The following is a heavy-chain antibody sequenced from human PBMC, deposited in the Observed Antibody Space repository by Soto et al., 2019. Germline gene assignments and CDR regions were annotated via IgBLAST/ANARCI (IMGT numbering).Heavy chain of an antibody. D-gene: IGHD6-13*01. CDR3: AKDQLTAGGDYYYYYGMDV. J-gene: IGHJ6*02. CDR2: ISASGATI. CDR1: GFTFSDYE. Sequence: EEQLVESGGGLVQPGGSLRLSCAASGFTFSDYEVNWVRQAPGKGLEWISYISASGATIHYADSVRGRLTISRDNAKNSVYLQMNSLRADDTGVYYCAKDQLTAGGDYYYYYGMDVWGRGTAVTVSS. V-gene: IGHV3-48*03.